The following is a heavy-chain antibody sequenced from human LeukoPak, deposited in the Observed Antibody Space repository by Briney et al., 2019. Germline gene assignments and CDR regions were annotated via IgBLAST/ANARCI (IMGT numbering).Heavy chain of an antibody. CDR1: GGTFSSYA. CDR3: ARAIYCSGGSCYYYYGMDV. Sequence: SVKVSCKASGGTFSSYAISWVRQAPGQGLEWMGGIIPIFGTASYAQKFQGRVTITADESTSTAYMELSSLRSEDTAVYYCARAIYCSGGSCYYYYGMDVWGQGTTVTVSS. J-gene: IGHJ6*02. V-gene: IGHV1-69*13. CDR2: IIPIFGTA. D-gene: IGHD2-15*01.